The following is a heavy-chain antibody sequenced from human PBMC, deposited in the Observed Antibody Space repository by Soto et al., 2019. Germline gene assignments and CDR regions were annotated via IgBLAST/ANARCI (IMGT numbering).Heavy chain of an antibody. CDR2: ISYDGSNK. Sequence: QVQLVESGGGVVQPGRSLRLSCAASGFTFSSYGMHWVRQAPGKGLEWVAVISYDGSNKYYADSVKGRFTISRDNSKNTLYLHMNSLRAEDTAVYYCAKDPSAYCGGDCYTDYWGQGTLVTVSS. D-gene: IGHD2-21*02. CDR3: AKDPSAYCGGDCYTDY. V-gene: IGHV3-30*18. J-gene: IGHJ4*02. CDR1: GFTFSSYG.